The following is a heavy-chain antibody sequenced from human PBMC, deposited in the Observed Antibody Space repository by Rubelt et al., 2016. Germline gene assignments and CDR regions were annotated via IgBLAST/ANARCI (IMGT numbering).Heavy chain of an antibody. V-gene: IGHV4-39*01. Sequence: LQLQESGPGLVKPSETLSLTCTVSGGSISTISYYWGWIRQLPGQGLEWIGSIYYSGSNYYNPSLKSRVTMSVDPSNNRCVRKVRPVTSAETTVYYCASRSSDGAYVDNGGQGTLVTVSS. CDR2: IYYSGSN. D-gene: IGHD4/OR15-4a*01. J-gene: IGHJ4*02. CDR1: GGSISTISYY. CDR3: ASRSSDGAYVDN.